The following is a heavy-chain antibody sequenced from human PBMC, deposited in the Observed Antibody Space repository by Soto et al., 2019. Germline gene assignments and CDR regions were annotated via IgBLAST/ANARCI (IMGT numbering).Heavy chain of an antibody. CDR2: ISYDGSNK. Sequence: QVQLVESGGGVVQPGRSLRLSCAASGFTFSSYGMHWVRQAPGKGLEWVAVISYDGSNKYYADSVKGRFTISRDNSKNTLYLQMNSLRAEDTAVYYCAKDVAARWALGGVFDPWGQGTLVTVSS. CDR1: GFTFSSYG. J-gene: IGHJ5*02. CDR3: AKDVAARWALGGVFDP. V-gene: IGHV3-30*18. D-gene: IGHD3-16*01.